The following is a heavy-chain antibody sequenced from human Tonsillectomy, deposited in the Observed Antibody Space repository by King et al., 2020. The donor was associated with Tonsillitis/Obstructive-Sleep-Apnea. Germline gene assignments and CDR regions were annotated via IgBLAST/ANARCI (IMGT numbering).Heavy chain of an antibody. CDR2: ISSSGSTI. J-gene: IGHJ6*02. D-gene: IGHD3-10*01. V-gene: IGHV3-48*03. CDR1: GFTFSSYE. Sequence: VQLVESGGGLVQPGGSLRLSCVASGFTFSSYEMNWVRQAPGKGLEWVSHISSSGSTIYYADSVKGRFTISRDNAKNSLYLQMNSLRVEDTAVYYCARDSPHYSVSVSYMDVWGQGTTVTVSS. CDR3: ARDSPHYSVSVSYMDV.